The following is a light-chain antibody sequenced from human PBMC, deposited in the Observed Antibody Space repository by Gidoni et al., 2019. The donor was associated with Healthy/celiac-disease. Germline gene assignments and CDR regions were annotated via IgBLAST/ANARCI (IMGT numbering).Light chain of an antibody. J-gene: IGKJ1*01. V-gene: IGKV2-28*01. CDR3: MQALQTPRT. CDR2: LGS. CDR1: QSLLHSNGYNY. Sequence: ISCRSSQSLLHSNGYNYLDWYLQKPGQSPQLLIYLGSNRASGVPDRFSGSGSGTDFTLKISRVEAEDVGVYYCMQALQTPRTFGQGTKVEIK.